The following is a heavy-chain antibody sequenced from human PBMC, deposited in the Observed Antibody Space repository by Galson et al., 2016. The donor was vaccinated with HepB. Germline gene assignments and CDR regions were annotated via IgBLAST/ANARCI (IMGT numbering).Heavy chain of an antibody. Sequence: SVKVSCKASGGTFSSSAFSWVRQAPGQGLEWMGGLILLFGTPIYAQKYEDRINITADKSTTTVYLEVSSLTFDDTAVYYCASGDDGPGSYSPSPHHFYYLDVWGKGTTVTVSS. D-gene: IGHD3-10*01. CDR3: ASGDDGPGSYSPSPHHFYYLDV. CDR1: GGTFSSSA. CDR2: LILLFGTP. J-gene: IGHJ6*03. V-gene: IGHV1-69*06.